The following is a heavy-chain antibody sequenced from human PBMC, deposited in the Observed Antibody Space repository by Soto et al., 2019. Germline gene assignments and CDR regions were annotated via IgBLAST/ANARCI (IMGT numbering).Heavy chain of an antibody. D-gene: IGHD3-10*01. Sequence: PGGSLRLSCAASGFSFSAYSMNWVRQAPGKGLEWISYTSTSSTTKYYADSVRGRFSISRDNANDLLYLDMDKLRDEDTGIYYCAGYHSSGHWHFDYWGLGHPVTVYS. CDR2: TSTSSTTK. V-gene: IGHV3-48*02. CDR3: AGYHSSGHWHFDY. J-gene: IGHJ4*02. CDR1: GFSFSAYS.